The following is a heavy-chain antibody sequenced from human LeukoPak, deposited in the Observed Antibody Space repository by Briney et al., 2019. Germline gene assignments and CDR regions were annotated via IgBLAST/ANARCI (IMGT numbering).Heavy chain of an antibody. CDR2: INPNSGGT. CDR1: GYTFTGYY. V-gene: IGHV1-2*02. D-gene: IGHD4-17*01. Sequence: ASVKVSCKASGYTFTGYYMHWVRQAPGQGLEWMGWINPNSGGTNYAQKFQGRVTMTRDTSISTAYMELSSLRSEDMAVYYCARDHYGDYVPDYWGQGTLVTVSS. J-gene: IGHJ4*02. CDR3: ARDHYGDYVPDY.